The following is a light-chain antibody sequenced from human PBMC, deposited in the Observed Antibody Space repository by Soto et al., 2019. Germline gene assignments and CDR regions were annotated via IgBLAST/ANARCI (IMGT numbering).Light chain of an antibody. CDR3: PQLNSYLFP. CDR2: EAS. Sequence: DRRVTQSPSSLSAAVGERVTITCRASQGISSSLAWYQQGPGKAPKLLIYEASTLQSGVPSRFSGRGSGTDFTLTIRRLQPEDCTTYHFPQLNSYLFPFAEGTRLEIK. J-gene: IGKJ5*01. V-gene: IGKV1-9*01. CDR1: QGISSS.